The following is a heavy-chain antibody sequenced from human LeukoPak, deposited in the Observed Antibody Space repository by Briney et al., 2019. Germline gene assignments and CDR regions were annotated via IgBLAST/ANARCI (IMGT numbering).Heavy chain of an antibody. D-gene: IGHD1-14*01. CDR1: GFTFSSYG. V-gene: IGHV3-33*06. CDR2: IWYDGSNK. Sequence: GGSLRLSCAASGFTFSSYGMHWVRQAPGKGLEWVAVIWYDGSNKYYADSVKGRFTISRDNSKNTLYLQMNSLRAEDTAVYYCAKGRGTGHYFDYWGQGTLVTVSS. J-gene: IGHJ4*02. CDR3: AKGRGTGHYFDY.